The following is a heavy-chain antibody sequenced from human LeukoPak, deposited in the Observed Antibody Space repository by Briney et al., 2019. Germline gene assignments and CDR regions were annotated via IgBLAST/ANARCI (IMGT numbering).Heavy chain of an antibody. V-gene: IGHV3-9*01. Sequence: GGSLRLSCATSGFTFSTFWMHWVRQAPGKGLEWVSGISWNSGSIGYADSVKGRFTISRDNAKNSLYLQMNSLRAEDTALYYCAKGVLDIAVAGILDYWGQGTLVTVSS. J-gene: IGHJ4*02. CDR3: AKGVLDIAVAGILDY. CDR1: GFTFSTFW. D-gene: IGHD6-19*01. CDR2: ISWNSGSI.